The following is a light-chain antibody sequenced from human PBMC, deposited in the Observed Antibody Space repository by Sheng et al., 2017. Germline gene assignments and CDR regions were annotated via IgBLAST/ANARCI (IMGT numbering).Light chain of an antibody. CDR3: QVWDSSSDHMI. CDR2: DDT. J-gene: IGLJ2*01. V-gene: IGLV3-21*02. CDR1: NIETKS. Sequence: SYVLTQPPSVSVAPGQTASLTCGGNNIETKSVNWYQQKPGQAPVLAVYDDTGRPSGIPERFSGSNSGNTATLAISRVEAGDEADYYCQVWDSSSDHMIFGGGTKLTVL.